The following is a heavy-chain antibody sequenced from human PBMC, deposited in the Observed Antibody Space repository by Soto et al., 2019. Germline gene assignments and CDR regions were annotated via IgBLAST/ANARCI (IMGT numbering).Heavy chain of an antibody. CDR2: FTHSGST. J-gene: IGHJ4*02. Sequence: PSETLPLTCAVSGGSFTGYYWSLIRQSPDKGLEWIGEFTHSGSTSYTPSLKSRVAISVDTAKHPFSLKWISVTAAATAVYYCARGIAATGPFPSFDYGGQGTLVAVSS. V-gene: IGHV4-34*01. D-gene: IGHD6-13*01. CDR1: GGSFTGYY. CDR3: ARGIAATGPFPSFDY.